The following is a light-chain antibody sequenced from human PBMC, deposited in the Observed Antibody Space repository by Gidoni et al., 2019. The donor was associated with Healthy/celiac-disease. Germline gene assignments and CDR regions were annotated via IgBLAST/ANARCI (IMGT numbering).Light chain of an antibody. CDR1: QSVSSSY. CDR3: QQYGSSPWT. CDR2: GAS. V-gene: IGKV3-20*01. J-gene: IGKJ1*01. Sequence: EIVLTQSPGTLSLSPGERATLSCRASQSVSSSYLAWYQQKTGQAPRLLIYGASSRATGIPDRFSGSGSGTEFNLTISRLEPEDFAVYYCQQYGSSPWTFGQGTKVEIK.